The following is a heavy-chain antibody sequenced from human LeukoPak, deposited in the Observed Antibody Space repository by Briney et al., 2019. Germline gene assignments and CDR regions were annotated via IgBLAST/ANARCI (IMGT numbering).Heavy chain of an antibody. CDR1: GFTFSSYA. CDR2: ISSNGGST. J-gene: IGHJ6*03. CDR3: ARMYYDFWSGIRGDYYYYMDV. V-gene: IGHV3-64*01. D-gene: IGHD3-3*01. Sequence: PGGSLRLSCAASGFTFSSYAMHWVRQAPGKGLEYASAISSNGGSTYYANSVKGRFTISRDNSKNTLYLQMGSLRAEDMAVYYCARMYYDFWSGIRGDYYYYMDVWGKGTTVTVSS.